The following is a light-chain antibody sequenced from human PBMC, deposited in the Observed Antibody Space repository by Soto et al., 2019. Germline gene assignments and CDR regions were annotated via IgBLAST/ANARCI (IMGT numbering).Light chain of an antibody. CDR2: GSS. CDR3: QQYGSPPPYT. Sequence: EVALTQSPGTLSLSPGERATLSCRASQTVSNNYLAWYQQKPGQGPRLLIFGSSDRATGIPDRFSGSGSGTDFTLTISRLEPEDFAVYYCQQYGSPPPYTFGQGTKLEIK. CDR1: QTVSNNY. J-gene: IGKJ2*01. V-gene: IGKV3-20*01.